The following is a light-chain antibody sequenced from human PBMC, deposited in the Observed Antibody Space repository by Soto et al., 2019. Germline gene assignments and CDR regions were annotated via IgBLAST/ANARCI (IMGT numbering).Light chain of an antibody. CDR2: ASS. Sequence: DIQMTQSPSSLSASVGDRVTITCRASQSISTFVNWYQQKGGSAPKLLIHASSTLQSGVPSRFSGTGSGTDFTLTISDLQPEDCATYYCQQTYSNRLSFGGGTKVDIK. J-gene: IGKJ4*01. V-gene: IGKV1-39*01. CDR3: QQTYSNRLS. CDR1: QSISTF.